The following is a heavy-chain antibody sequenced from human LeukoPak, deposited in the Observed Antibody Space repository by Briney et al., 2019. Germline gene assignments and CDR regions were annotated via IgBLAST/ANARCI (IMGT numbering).Heavy chain of an antibody. CDR1: GGTFSSYA. J-gene: IGHJ6*02. D-gene: IGHD3-3*01. V-gene: IGHV1-18*01. CDR3: ARDSIFGVVITPSYYYYYGMDV. CDR2: ISAYNGNT. Sequence: ASVKVSCKASGGTFSSYAISWVRQAPGQGLEWMGWISAYNGNTNYAQKLQGRVTMTTDTSTSTAYMELRSLRSDDTAVYYCARDSIFGVVITPSYYYYYGMDVWGQGTTVTVSS.